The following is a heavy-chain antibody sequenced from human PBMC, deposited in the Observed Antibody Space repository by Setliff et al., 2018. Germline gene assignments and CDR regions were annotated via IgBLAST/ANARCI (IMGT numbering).Heavy chain of an antibody. CDR3: AKKMGTTVSDGVFFDH. Sequence: PGGSLRLSCTTSGFTLDDYYMTWIRQAPGKGLEWVSTINIGGDVTVYTDSVRGRFTISRDSSRNTLYLQMNRLRAEDTATYYCAKKMGTTVSDGVFFDHWGQGTLVTVSS. CDR2: INIGGDVT. CDR1: GFTLDDYY. J-gene: IGHJ4*02. D-gene: IGHD1-1*01. V-gene: IGHV3-23*01.